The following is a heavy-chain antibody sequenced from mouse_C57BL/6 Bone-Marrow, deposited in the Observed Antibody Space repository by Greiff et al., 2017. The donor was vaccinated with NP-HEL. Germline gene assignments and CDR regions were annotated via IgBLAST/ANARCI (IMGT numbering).Heavy chain of an antibody. D-gene: IGHD1-1*01. CDR1: GFTFSSYG. CDR3: ARYYYGLFDY. V-gene: IGHV5-6*01. J-gene: IGHJ2*01. Sequence: VQLKESGGDLVKPGGSLKLSCAASGFTFSSYGMSWVRQTPDKRLEWVATISSGGSYTYYPDNAKNTLYLQMSSLKSEDTAMYYCARYYYGLFDYWGQGTTLTVSS. CDR2: ISSGGSYT.